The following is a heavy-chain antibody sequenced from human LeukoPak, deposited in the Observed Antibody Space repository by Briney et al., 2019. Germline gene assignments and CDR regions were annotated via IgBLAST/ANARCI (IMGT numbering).Heavy chain of an antibody. Sequence: ASVKVSCKASGYTFTSYDINWVRQATGQGLEWMGWMNPNSGNTGYAQKFQGRVTITADKSTSTAYMELSSLRSEDTAVYYCAGATGYDAFDIWGQGTMVTVSS. CDR1: GYTFTSYD. V-gene: IGHV1-8*01. CDR3: AGATGYDAFDI. D-gene: IGHD4-17*01. CDR2: MNPNSGNT. J-gene: IGHJ3*02.